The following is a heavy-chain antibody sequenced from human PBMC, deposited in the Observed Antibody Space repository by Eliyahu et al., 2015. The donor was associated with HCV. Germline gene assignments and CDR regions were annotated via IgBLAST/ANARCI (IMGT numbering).Heavy chain of an antibody. V-gene: IGHV3-7*01. CDR2: IQQDGNYR. J-gene: IGHJ4*02. CDR3: ATSVSGYFNY. D-gene: IGHD3-9*01. Sequence: EVQLVESGGGLVQPGGSLRLSWVTSGFPFSVYWMSWVRQTPGKGLEWVXNIQQDGNYRYYVDSLKARFTVSRDNANSSLFLQMDSLRVEDTAVYYCATSVSGYFNYWGRGTLVTVSS. CDR1: GFPFSVYW.